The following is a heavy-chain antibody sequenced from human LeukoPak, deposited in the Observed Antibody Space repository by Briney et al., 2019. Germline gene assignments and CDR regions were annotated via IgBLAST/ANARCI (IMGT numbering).Heavy chain of an antibody. D-gene: IGHD3-9*01. CDR3: ARASYYDILTGYYDQYYFDY. Sequence: SETLSLACTVSGGSISSYYWSWIRQPAGKGLEWIGRIYTSGSTNYNPSLKSRVTMSVDTSKNQFSLKLSSVTAADTAVYYCARASYYDILTGYYDQYYFDYWGQGTLVTVSS. J-gene: IGHJ4*02. CDR2: IYTSGST. CDR1: GGSISSYY. V-gene: IGHV4-4*07.